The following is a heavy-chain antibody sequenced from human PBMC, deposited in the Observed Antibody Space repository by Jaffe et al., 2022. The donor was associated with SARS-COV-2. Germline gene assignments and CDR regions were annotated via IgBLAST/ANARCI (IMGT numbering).Heavy chain of an antibody. CDR3: AKLGPRQTYYFDNSQYRASEG. D-gene: IGHD3-22*01. Sequence: EVQLVESGGGLVQPGGSLKLSCAASGFTLGDSWMSWVRRAPGKGLEWVANIRQDGGQKFYVDSVKGRFTISRDNAKNSLYLQMDSLRVEDTAVYYCAKLGPRQTYYFDNSQYRASEGGGQGTLVTVSS. CDR2: IRQDGGQK. CDR1: GFTLGDSW. V-gene: IGHV3-7*01. J-gene: IGHJ4*02.